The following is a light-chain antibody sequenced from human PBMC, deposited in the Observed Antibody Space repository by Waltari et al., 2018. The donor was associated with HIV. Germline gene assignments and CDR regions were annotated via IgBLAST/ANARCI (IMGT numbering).Light chain of an antibody. CDR2: KAS. CDR1: QSISSW. Sequence: DIQMTQSPSTLSASVGDSVIITCRASQSISSWLAWYQQKPGKAPKPLIYKASTLKSGVASRFSGSGSGTEFTLTISSLQPDDFATYYCQQYNSYSRAFGQGTKVEI. J-gene: IGKJ1*01. CDR3: QQYNSYSRA. V-gene: IGKV1-5*03.